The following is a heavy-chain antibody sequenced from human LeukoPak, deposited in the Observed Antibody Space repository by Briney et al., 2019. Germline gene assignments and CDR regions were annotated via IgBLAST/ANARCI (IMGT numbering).Heavy chain of an antibody. CDR1: GFTFSSYS. D-gene: IGHD1-14*01. CDR2: ISSSSSYI. Sequence: PGGSLRLSCAASGFTFSSYSMNWVRQAPGKGLEWVSSISSSSSYIYYADSVKGRFTISRGNAKNSLYLQMNSLRAEDTAVYYCARDSETGIHPHNWFDPWGQGTLVTVSS. CDR3: ARDSETGIHPHNWFDP. V-gene: IGHV3-21*01. J-gene: IGHJ5*02.